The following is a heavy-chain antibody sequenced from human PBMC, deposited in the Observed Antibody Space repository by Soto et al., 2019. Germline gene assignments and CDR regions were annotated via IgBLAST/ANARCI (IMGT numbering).Heavy chain of an antibody. Sequence: QVQLQQWGAGLLKPSETLSLTCAVYGGSFSGYYWSWIRQPPGKGLEWIGEINHSGSTNYNPSLKSRVTISVDTSKNQISLKLSSVTAADTAVYYCARGLLYRVDPWGQGTLVTVSS. V-gene: IGHV4-34*01. CDR3: ARGLLYRVDP. J-gene: IGHJ5*02. CDR2: INHSGST. CDR1: GGSFSGYY. D-gene: IGHD2-2*02.